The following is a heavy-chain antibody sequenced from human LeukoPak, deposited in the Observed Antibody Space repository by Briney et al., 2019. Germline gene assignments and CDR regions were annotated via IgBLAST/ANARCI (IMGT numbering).Heavy chain of an antibody. CDR2: IIPIFGTA. CDR3: ARSRAPPNPLYYYYYMDV. V-gene: IGHV1-69*05. D-gene: IGHD1-14*01. CDR1: GGTFSSYA. Sequence: ASVKVSCKASGGTFSSYAIGWVRQAPGQGLEWMGGIIPIFGTANYAQKFQGRVTITTDESTSTAYMELSSLRSEDTAVYYCARSRAPPNPLYYYYYMDVWGKGTTVTVSS. J-gene: IGHJ6*03.